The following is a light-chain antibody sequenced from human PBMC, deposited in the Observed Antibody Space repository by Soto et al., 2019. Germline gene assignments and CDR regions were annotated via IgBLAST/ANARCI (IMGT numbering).Light chain of an antibody. V-gene: IGKV1D-16*01. CDR2: DAS. Sequence: DIQMTQSRSSVSASXXDRVXITCLASQGVNRWLAWYQQKLGKAPKXXIFDASSLQSGVPSRFSGSGSGTDFTLTISSLQPDDFASYYCQQYNTLSGTFGQGTKVEIK. J-gene: IGKJ1*01. CDR3: QQYNTLSGT. CDR1: QGVNRW.